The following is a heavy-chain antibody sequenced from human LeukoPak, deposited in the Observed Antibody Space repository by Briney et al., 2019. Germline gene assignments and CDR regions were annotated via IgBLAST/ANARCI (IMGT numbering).Heavy chain of an antibody. CDR1: GASIRTYH. D-gene: IGHD4-17*01. J-gene: IGHJ1*01. Sequence: SETLSLTCTVSGASIRTYHWNWIRQPAGKGLEWIGRVSTTVPPNHNPSLKSRVTMSVDTSNNQFSLKLTSVTAADTAIDFCARGGTVTTPEYFQHWGQGTLVTVSS. CDR3: ARGGTVTTPEYFQH. V-gene: IGHV4-4*07. CDR2: VSTTVPP.